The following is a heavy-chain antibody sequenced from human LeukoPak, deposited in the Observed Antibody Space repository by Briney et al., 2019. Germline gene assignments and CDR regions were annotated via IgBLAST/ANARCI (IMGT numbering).Heavy chain of an antibody. CDR3: ARLDREDYSTMPVPYYNYYMPV. CDR1: GFTFSIYS. Sequence: GGSLRLSCAASGFTFSIYSITWVRQSPGRGLQWVSSISSTSSYIFYADSVKGRFTISRDNAENSVYLQMHSLRAEDTGVYYCARLDREDYSTMPVPYYNYYMPVWGKGTSVIVSS. V-gene: IGHV3-21*01. J-gene: IGHJ6*03. CDR2: ISSTSSYI. D-gene: IGHD6-13*01.